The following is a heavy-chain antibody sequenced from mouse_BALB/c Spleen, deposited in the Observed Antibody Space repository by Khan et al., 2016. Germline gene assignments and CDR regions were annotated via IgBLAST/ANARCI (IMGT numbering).Heavy chain of an antibody. J-gene: IGHJ2*01. V-gene: IGHV4-1*02. CDR1: GFDFSRYW. CDR2: INPDSSTI. CDR3: ARLHCCGYAGC. D-gene: IGHD1-2*01. Sequence: EVKLLESGGGLVQPGGSLKLSCAASGFDFSRYWMNWVRQDPGKGLEWIGEINPDSSTINYAPSLKDKFIISRDNAKNTLYLQMSKVRSEDTALYYCARLHCCGYAGCWGHGTTLAVSA.